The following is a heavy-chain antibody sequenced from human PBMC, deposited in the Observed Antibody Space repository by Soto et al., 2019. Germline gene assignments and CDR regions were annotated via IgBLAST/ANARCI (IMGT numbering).Heavy chain of an antibody. D-gene: IGHD1-1*01. Sequence: QVHLVQSGAEVKKPGASVKVSCQGSGYAFTTYGITWVRQAPGQGLEWMGWISAHNGNTNYAQKLQGRVTVTRDTSKSTAYMELRSLRYDETAVYYCARGRYGDYWGQGALVTVSS. V-gene: IGHV1-18*01. J-gene: IGHJ4*02. CDR1: GYAFTTYG. CDR3: ARGRYGDY. CDR2: ISAHNGNT.